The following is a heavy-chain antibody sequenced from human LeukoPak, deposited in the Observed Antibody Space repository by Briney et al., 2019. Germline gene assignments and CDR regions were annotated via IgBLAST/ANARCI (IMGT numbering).Heavy chain of an antibody. Sequence: GGSLRLSRAASGFTFSSYGMHWVRQAPGKGLEWVAFIWFDGSNKYYGDSVTGRFTISRDNSKNTLYLQMNSLRPEDTAVYYCAEDGEVYCGGDCSIGDYWGQGTLVTVSS. CDR2: IWFDGSNK. V-gene: IGHV3-30*02. J-gene: IGHJ4*02. CDR3: AEDGEVYCGGDCSIGDY. D-gene: IGHD2-21*01. CDR1: GFTFSSYG.